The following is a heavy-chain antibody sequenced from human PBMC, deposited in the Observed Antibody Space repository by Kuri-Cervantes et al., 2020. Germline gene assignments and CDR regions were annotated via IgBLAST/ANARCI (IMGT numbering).Heavy chain of an antibody. CDR3: AKDGQNWNDAKVVGYFDY. CDR2: IKQDGSEK. CDR1: GFTFSSYG. Sequence: GGSLRLSCAASGFTFSSYGMHWVRQAPGKGLEWVANIKQDGSEKYYVDSVKGRFTISRDNAKNSLYLQMNSLRPEDTALYYCAKDGQNWNDAKVVGYFDYWGQGTLVTVSS. V-gene: IGHV3-7*03. J-gene: IGHJ4*02. D-gene: IGHD1-1*01.